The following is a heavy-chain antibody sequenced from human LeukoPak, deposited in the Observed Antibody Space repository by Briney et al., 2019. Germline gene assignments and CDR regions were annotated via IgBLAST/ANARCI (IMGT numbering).Heavy chain of an antibody. J-gene: IGHJ4*02. CDR3: ARGPYDY. Sequence: ASVKVSCKASGYTFSGYYIHWVRQAPGQGLEWMGWINPNSGDTNYAQKFQGGVTMTTDTSINTAYMDLKRLRSDDSAIYYCARGPYDYWGQGTLVTVSS. CDR1: GYTFSGYY. CDR2: INPNSGDT. V-gene: IGHV1-2*02.